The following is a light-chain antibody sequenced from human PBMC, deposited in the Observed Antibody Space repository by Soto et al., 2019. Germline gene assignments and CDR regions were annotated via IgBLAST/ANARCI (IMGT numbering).Light chain of an antibody. CDR1: SSDVGGYKY. J-gene: IGLJ1*01. Sequence: QSALTQPRSVSGSPGQSVTISCTGTSSDVGGYKYVSWYQQHPGKAPKVMIYDVSERPSGVPDRFSVSKSGNTASLTISGLQAEDEADYYCGSYAGSPRYVLGTGTKLTVL. CDR3: GSYAGSPRYV. V-gene: IGLV2-11*01. CDR2: DVS.